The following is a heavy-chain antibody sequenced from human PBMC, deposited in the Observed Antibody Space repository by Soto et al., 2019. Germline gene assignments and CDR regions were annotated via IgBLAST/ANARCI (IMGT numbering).Heavy chain of an antibody. CDR3: AIQGIVARRYHYGNLDV. V-gene: IGHV3-30-3*01. D-gene: IGHD5-12*01. CDR1: GFTFTDHA. Sequence: QVQLVESGGGVVQPGRSLRLSCAASGFTFTDHAIHWVRQAPGRGLEWVALISTDGSSKYFADSVKGRFTVSRDNSKNSLSPRLDSLRTEDTAGYDVAIQGIVARRYHYGNLDVWGQGTTVTVSS. CDR2: ISTDGSSK. J-gene: IGHJ6*02.